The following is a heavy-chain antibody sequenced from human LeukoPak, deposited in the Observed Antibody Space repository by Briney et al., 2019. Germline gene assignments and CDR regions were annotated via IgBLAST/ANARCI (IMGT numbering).Heavy chain of an antibody. CDR2: IDYGSGGS. V-gene: IGHV3-23*01. CDR1: GFTFSSYA. D-gene: IGHD6-19*01. J-gene: IGHJ4*02. CDR3: AKAHSSGWTTRYFDC. Sequence: GGSLRLSCAASGFTFSSYAMGWVRQAPGKGLEWVSLIDYGSGGSHDADSVKGRFTISRDNSKNTLYLQMNSLRAEGTAIYYCAKAHSSGWTTRYFDCWGQGALVTVSS.